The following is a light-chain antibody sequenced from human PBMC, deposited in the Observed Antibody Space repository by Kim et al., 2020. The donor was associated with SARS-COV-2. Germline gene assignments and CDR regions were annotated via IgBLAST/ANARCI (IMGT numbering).Light chain of an antibody. V-gene: IGLV6-57*02. CDR2: EDN. CDR1: SGNIASNY. CDR3: QSYDSNNQGV. Sequence: KTVTIAGAGSSGNIASNYVQWYQQRPGSAPTTVIYEDNQRPSGVPDRFSGSIDSSSNSASLTISGLKTEDEADYYCQSYDSNNQGVFGGGTQLTVL. J-gene: IGLJ2*01.